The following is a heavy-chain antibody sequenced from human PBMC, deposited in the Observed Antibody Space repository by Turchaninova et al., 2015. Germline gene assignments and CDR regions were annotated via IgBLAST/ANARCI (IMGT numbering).Heavy chain of an antibody. V-gene: IGHV3-7*03. CDR1: GFTFSHYW. CDR2: TSPDVSQG. Sequence: EVQMVESGGDLVQPGGSLRLSCAASGFTFSHYWMNWVRQARGKGLGWVANTSTDGVVANTSPDVSQGEYVDTVKGRFTIPRANAKNSLYLQINNLRAEDTAVYYCRYSPLDAFDIWGQGTMVTVSS. D-gene: IGHD2-15*01. J-gene: IGHJ3*02. CDR3: RYSPLDAFDI.